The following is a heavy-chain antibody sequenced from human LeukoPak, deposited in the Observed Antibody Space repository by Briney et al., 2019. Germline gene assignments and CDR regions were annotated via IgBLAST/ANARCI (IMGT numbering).Heavy chain of an antibody. CDR1: GYSSSSGYY. D-gene: IGHD6-19*01. CDR2: IYHSGST. V-gene: IGHV4-38-2*02. J-gene: IGHJ6*04. Sequence: SETLSLTCTVSGYSSSSGYYLGWIRQPPVKGLEWIGSIYHSGSTYYNPSLKSRVTISVDTSKNQFSLKLSSVTAADTAVYYCAREGVAGYVWGKGTTVTVSS. CDR3: AREGVAGYV.